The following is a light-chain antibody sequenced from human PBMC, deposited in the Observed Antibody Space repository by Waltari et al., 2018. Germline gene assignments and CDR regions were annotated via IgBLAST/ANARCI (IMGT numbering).Light chain of an antibody. CDR3: SSYTSSYTYV. V-gene: IGLV2-14*01. CDR2: DVS. J-gene: IGLJ1*01. CDR1: RSAVGGYNY. Sequence: QSALTQPASVSGSPGQSIPISCTGTRSAVGGYNYVSWYQQHPGKAPTLMIYDVSKRPSGISNRFSGAKSGNTASLTISGLQAEDEADYYCSSYTSSYTYVFGSGTKVAVL.